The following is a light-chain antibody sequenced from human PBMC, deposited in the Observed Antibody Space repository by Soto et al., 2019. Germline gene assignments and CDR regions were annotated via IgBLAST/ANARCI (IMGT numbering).Light chain of an antibody. V-gene: IGLV1-40*01. CDR2: GNT. J-gene: IGLJ2*01. CDR1: SSNIGAGYD. Sequence: QLVLTQPPSVSGAPGQRVTISCTGSSSNIGAGYDVNWYQQLPGTAPKLLIYGNTNRPSGVPDRFSGSKSGTSGSLAISGVQAEDEAEYYCQSWDTSLSGSVFGGGTKLTVL. CDR3: QSWDTSLSGSV.